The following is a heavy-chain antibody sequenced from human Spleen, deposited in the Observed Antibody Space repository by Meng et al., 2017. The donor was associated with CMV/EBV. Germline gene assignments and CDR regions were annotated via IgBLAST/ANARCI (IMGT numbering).Heavy chain of an antibody. D-gene: IGHD2-21*02. V-gene: IGHV4-34*01. J-gene: IGHJ4*02. CDR3: ARGPYYCGGDCYDFDY. CDR2: INHSGST. Sequence: QVPLPPGGGGLLTPAATLSLTCAVYGGSFSGYYWSWIRQPPGKGLAWMGEINHSGSTNYNPSLKSRVTISVDTSKNQFSLKLSSVTAADTAVYYCARGPYYCGGDCYDFDYWGQGTLVTVSS. CDR1: GGSFSGYY.